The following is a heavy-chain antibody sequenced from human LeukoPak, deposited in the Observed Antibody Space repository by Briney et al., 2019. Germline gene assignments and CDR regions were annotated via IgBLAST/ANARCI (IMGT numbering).Heavy chain of an antibody. D-gene: IGHD2-15*01. CDR1: GFTFDDYA. V-gene: IGHV3-9*01. J-gene: IGHJ6*03. CDR3: AKGSSGYYYYYYMDV. CDR2: ISWNSGSI. Sequence: GRSLRLSCAASGFTFDDYAMHWVRQAPGKGLEWVSGISWNSGSIGYADSVKGRFTISRDNAKNTLYLQMNSLRAEDTAVYYWAKGSSGYYYYYYMDVWGKGTTVTVSS.